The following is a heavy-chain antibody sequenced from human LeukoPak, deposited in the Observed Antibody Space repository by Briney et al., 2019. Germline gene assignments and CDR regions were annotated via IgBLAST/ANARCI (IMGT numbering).Heavy chain of an antibody. Sequence: GSLRLSCAASGFTFSSYGMHWVRQAPGKGLEWVAVISYDGSNEYYVDSVKGRFTISRDNSKNTLYLQMNGLRAEDTALYYCAKGMYSSGPPFDYWGQGTLVTVSS. CDR3: AKGMYSSGPPFDY. CDR1: GFTFSSYG. D-gene: IGHD6-19*01. CDR2: ISYDGSNE. J-gene: IGHJ4*02. V-gene: IGHV3-30*18.